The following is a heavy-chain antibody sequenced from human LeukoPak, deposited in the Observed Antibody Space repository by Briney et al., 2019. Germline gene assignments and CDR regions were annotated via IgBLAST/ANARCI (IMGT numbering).Heavy chain of an antibody. D-gene: IGHD2-8*01. V-gene: IGHV3-7*01. J-gene: IGHJ4*02. CDR3: ARLKDDVTKLDY. Sequence: GGSLRLSCAASGFTFSTYWMSWVRQAPGKGLEWVANINQDGSQKRYVDSVQGRFTISRDNTKNSLFLQMNSLRAEDTAVYYCARLKDDVTKLDYWGQGALVTVSS. CDR1: GFTFSTYW. CDR2: INQDGSQK.